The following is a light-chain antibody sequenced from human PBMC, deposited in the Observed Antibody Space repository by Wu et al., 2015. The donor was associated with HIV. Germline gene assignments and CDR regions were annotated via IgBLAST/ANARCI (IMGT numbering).Light chain of an antibody. CDR3: QQYNSTPRT. CDR1: QSVPSSY. J-gene: IGKJ1*01. V-gene: IGKV3-20*01. Sequence: EIVLTQSPGTLSLSPGERATLSCRASQSVPSSYLAWYQHKFGQAPRLLISGASSRAAGVPDRFSGSGSGTDFTLTISRLEPEDSAVYFCQQYNSTPRTLGQGTKVEIK. CDR2: GAS.